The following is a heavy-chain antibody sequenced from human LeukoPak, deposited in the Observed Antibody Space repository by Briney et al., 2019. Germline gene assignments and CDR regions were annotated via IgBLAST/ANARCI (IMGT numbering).Heavy chain of an antibody. CDR3: ARSIWNDDGLGLIDY. D-gene: IGHD1-1*01. J-gene: IGHJ4*02. CDR2: TYYRSKWYN. Sequence: SQTLSLTCAISGDSVSSNSAAWNWIRQSPSRGLEWLGRTYYRSKWYNDYAVSVKSRITINPDTPKNQFSLQLNSVTPEDTAVYYCARSIWNDDGLGLIDYWGQGTLVTVSS. V-gene: IGHV6-1*01. CDR1: GDSVSSNSAA.